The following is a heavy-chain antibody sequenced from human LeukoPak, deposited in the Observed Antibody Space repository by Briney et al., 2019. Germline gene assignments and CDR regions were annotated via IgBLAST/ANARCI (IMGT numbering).Heavy chain of an antibody. D-gene: IGHD3-10*01. CDR2: IYYSGST. J-gene: IGHJ3*02. CDR1: GGSISSSSYY. CDR3: AREAISSMVRGVIYRMCAFDI. Sequence: PSETLSLTCTVSGGSISSSSYYWGWIRQPPGKGLEWIGYIYYSGSTNYNPSLKSRVTISVDTSKNQFSLKLSSVTAADTAVYYCAREAISSMVRGVIYRMCAFDIWGQGTMVTVSS. V-gene: IGHV4-61*01.